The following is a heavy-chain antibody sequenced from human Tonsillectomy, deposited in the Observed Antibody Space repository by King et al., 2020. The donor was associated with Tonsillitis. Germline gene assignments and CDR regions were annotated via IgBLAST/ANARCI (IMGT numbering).Heavy chain of an antibody. CDR3: TSGQERYDSSGYYAYFDY. D-gene: IGHD3-22*01. CDR1: GYTFTTYY. Sequence: QLVQSGAEVKKPGASVKVSCKASGYTFTTYYMHWVRQAPGQGLEWMGIINPSGDSTTYAQKFQGRVTNTRDTSTSTVYMELSSLRSEDTAVYYCTSGQERYDSSGYYAYFDYWGQGTLVTVSS. CDR2: INPSGDST. J-gene: IGHJ4*02. V-gene: IGHV1-46*03.